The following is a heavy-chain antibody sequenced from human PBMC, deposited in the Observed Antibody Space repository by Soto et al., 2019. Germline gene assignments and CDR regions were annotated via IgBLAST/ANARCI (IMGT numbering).Heavy chain of an antibody. D-gene: IGHD6-13*01. CDR2: IFYLGST. CDR3: ARQIGGGTWSLDH. J-gene: IGHJ4*02. Sequence: SETLSLTCTVSGASISSPDFWWGWIRQPPGKGLEFLGTIFYLGSTYYSPSLKSRLTMSVDTSNNNFSLELTSVTAADTAVYYCARQIGGGTWSLDHWGQGILVTVSS. CDR1: GASISSPDFW. V-gene: IGHV4-39*01.